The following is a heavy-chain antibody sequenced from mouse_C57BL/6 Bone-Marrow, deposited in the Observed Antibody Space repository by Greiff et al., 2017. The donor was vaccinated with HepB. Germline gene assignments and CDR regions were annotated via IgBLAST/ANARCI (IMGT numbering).Heavy chain of an antibody. CDR1: GYTFTSYG. J-gene: IGHJ4*01. V-gene: IGHV1-81*01. CDR2: IYPRSGNT. Sequence: VKLVESGAELARPGASVKLSCKASGYTFTSYGISWVKQRTGQGLEWIGEIYPRSGNTYYNEKFKGKATLTADKSSSTAYMELRSLTSEDSAVYFCARVEYGNYYAMDYWGQGTSVTVSS. D-gene: IGHD2-10*02. CDR3: ARVEYGNYYAMDY.